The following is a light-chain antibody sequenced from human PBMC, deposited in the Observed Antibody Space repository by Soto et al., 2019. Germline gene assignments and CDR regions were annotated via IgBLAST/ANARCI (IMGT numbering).Light chain of an antibody. CDR3: LRSYSDLRRADWV. CDR2: DTS. CDR1: TGAVTSGHY. J-gene: IGLJ3*02. Sequence: QTVVTQEPSLTVSPGGTVTLTCGSSTGAVTSGHYPYWFQQKPGQAPRTLIYDTSNKHSWTPARFSGCLLGGKAALTLSGAQPEDEAEYYCLRSYSDLRRADWVFGGGTKLTVL. V-gene: IGLV7-46*01.